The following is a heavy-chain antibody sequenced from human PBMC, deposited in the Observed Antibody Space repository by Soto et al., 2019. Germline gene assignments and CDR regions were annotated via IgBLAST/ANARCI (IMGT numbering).Heavy chain of an antibody. CDR3: ARSGVTGIVIPSHWFDP. D-gene: IGHD2-21*02. CDR1: GDSIGGVGY. V-gene: IGHV4-31*03. CDR2: ISSSGST. J-gene: IGHJ5*02. Sequence: PSETLSLTCTVSGDSIGGVGYWSWIRQFPGRGLEWTGCISSSGSTYYNPALNNRISLSLDTSQNQFSLKLLPVTAADTAIYYCARSGVTGIVIPSHWFDPWGQGTLVTVSS.